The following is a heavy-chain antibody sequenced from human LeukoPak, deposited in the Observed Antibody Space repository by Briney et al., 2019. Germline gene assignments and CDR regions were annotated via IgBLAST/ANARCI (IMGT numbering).Heavy chain of an antibody. V-gene: IGHV4-59*01. CDR1: GGSISSYY. J-gene: IGHJ4*02. CDR3: ARGQSNYDFWSGYPDGFDY. CDR2: IYYSGST. Sequence: KSSETLSLTCTVSGGSISSYYWSWIRQPPGKGLEWIGYIYYSGSTNYNPSLKSRVTISVDTSKNQFSLKLSSVTAADTAVYYCARGQSNYDFWSGYPDGFDYWGQGTLVTVSS. D-gene: IGHD3-3*01.